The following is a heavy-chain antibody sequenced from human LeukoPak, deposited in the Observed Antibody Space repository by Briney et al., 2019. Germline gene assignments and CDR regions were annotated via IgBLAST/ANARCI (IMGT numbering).Heavy chain of an antibody. V-gene: IGHV1-69-2*01. J-gene: IGHJ4*02. CDR3: ATGEYYGSGSYYYY. CDR1: GYTFTDYY. Sequence: GATVKISCKVSGYTFTDYYMHWVQQAPGKGLEWMRLVDPEDGETIYAEKFQGRVTITAEPSTDTAYMELSSLRSEDTAVYYCATGEYYGSGSYYYYWGLGTLVTVSS. D-gene: IGHD3-10*01. CDR2: VDPEDGET.